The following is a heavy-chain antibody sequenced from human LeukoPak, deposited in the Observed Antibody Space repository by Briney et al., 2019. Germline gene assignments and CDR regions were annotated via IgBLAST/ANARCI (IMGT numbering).Heavy chain of an antibody. CDR3: TRTIAATGTLYP. CDR2: MDPNRGNT. V-gene: IGHV1-8*01. CDR1: GYTFGSSH. J-gene: IGHJ5*02. Sequence: ASVKVSCKASGYTFGSSHINWVRQSTGQGLEWMGWMDPNRGNTGYAQKFQGRVTMTRNTSISTAYMELSSLRSEDTALYYCTRTIAATGTLYPWGQGTQVILSS. D-gene: IGHD6-13*01.